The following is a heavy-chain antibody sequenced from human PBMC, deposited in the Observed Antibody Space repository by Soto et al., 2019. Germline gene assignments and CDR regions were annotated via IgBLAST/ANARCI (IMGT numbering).Heavy chain of an antibody. CDR1: GGSISSYY. V-gene: IGHV4-59*01. Sequence: SETLFLTCTVSGGSISSYYWSWIRQPPGKGLEWIGYIYYSGSTNYNPSLKSRVTISVDTSKNQFSLKLSSVTAADTAVYYCAGLPFLRSFVDYWGQGTLVTVSS. CDR2: IYYSGST. CDR3: AGLPFLRSFVDY. J-gene: IGHJ4*02. D-gene: IGHD4-17*01.